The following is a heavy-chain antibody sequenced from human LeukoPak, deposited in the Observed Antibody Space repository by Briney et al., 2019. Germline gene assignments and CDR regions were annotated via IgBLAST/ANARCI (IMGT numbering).Heavy chain of an antibody. Sequence: ASVKVSCKASGYTFTGYYMHWVRQAPGQGLEWMGWINPNSGGTNYAQKFQGRVTMTRDTSISTAYMELSRLRSDDTAVYYCARPLLWWPQAGYFDYWGQGTLVTVSS. J-gene: IGHJ4*02. D-gene: IGHD4/OR15-4a*01. V-gene: IGHV1-2*02. CDR1: GYTFTGYY. CDR2: INPNSGGT. CDR3: ARPLLWWPQAGYFDY.